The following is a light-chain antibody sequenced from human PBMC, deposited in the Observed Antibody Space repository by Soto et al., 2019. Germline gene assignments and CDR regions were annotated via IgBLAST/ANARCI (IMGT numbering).Light chain of an antibody. Sequence: DIQMTQSPSSVSSSVGDRVTITCRASQGISSWLARYQQKPGKAPKLLIYAASILQSGVQSRFSGSVSGTGFTLTVSSVQPEDFATDYCQPANSFPLTFGGGTKVEIK. CDR2: AAS. V-gene: IGKV1-12*01. CDR3: QPANSFPLT. CDR1: QGISSW. J-gene: IGKJ4*01.